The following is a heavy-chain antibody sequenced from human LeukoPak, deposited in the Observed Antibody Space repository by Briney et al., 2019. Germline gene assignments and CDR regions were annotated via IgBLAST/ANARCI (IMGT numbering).Heavy chain of an antibody. CDR3: AKEFYDILTGHPDY. CDR2: ISYDGSNK. CDR1: GFTFSSYG. D-gene: IGHD3-9*01. Sequence: GGSLRLSCAASGFTFSSYGMHWVRQALGKGLEWVAVISYDGSNKYYADSVKGRFTISRDNSKNTLYLQMNSLRAEDTAVYYCAKEFYDILTGHPDYWGQGTLVTVSS. J-gene: IGHJ4*02. V-gene: IGHV3-30*18.